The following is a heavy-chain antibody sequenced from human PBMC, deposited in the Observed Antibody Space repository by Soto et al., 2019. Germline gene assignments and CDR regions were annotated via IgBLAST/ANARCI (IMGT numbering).Heavy chain of an antibody. CDR2: ISGSGGST. CDR3: AKPVLAYCGGDCLYYFDY. D-gene: IGHD2-21*02. J-gene: IGHJ4*02. V-gene: IGHV3-23*01. CDR1: GFTFSSYA. Sequence: PGGSLRLSCAASGFTFSSYAMSWVRQAPGKGLEWVSAISGSGGSTYYADSVKGRFTISRDNSKNTLYLQMNSLRAEDTAVYYCAKPVLAYCGGDCLYYFDYWGQGTLVTVSS.